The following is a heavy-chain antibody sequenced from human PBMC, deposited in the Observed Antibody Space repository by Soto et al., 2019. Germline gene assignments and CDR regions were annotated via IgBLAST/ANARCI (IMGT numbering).Heavy chain of an antibody. CDR1: GGSISRYY. D-gene: IGHD3-3*01. CDR3: ARSGVVISAFDY. V-gene: IGHV4-4*07. CDR2: IYTSGST. Sequence: SETLSLTCTVSGGSISRYYWSWIRPPAGKGLEWIGRIYTSGSTNYNPSLKSRVNMSVDTSKNQFSLKLSSVTAADTAVYYCARSGVVISAFDYWGQGTLVTVS. J-gene: IGHJ4*02.